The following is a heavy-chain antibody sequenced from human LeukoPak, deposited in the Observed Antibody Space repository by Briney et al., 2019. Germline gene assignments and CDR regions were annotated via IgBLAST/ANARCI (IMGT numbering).Heavy chain of an antibody. Sequence: PGGSLRLSCEASGFKFDEHAMHWVRQPPGKGLEWVSSISWNSLNTGYAESVKGRFTISRDSAKNSLYLQVNSLRPEDTALYYCARDRGTYNYAMDVWGQGTTVTVSS. CDR2: ISWNSLNT. CDR3: ARDRGTYNYAMDV. D-gene: IGHD1-1*01. CDR1: GFKFDEHA. J-gene: IGHJ6*02. V-gene: IGHV3-9*01.